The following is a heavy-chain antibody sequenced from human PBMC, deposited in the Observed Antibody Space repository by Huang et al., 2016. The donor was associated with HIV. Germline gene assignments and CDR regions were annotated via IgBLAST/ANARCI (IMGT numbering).Heavy chain of an antibody. CDR2: INHRGTT. J-gene: IGHJ5*02. D-gene: IGHD3-16*01. CDR3: AREIMISFGGPFDP. Sequence: QVQLHQWGAGLLKPSETLSLTCAVYGGSFSSYYWTWIRQSPGKGLEWIGQINHRGTTTYNPSLKSRVTMSVDTSKKQFSLKLNAVTAADTAVYYCAREIMISFGGPFDPWGQGTLVTVSS. V-gene: IGHV4-34*01. CDR1: GGSFSSYY.